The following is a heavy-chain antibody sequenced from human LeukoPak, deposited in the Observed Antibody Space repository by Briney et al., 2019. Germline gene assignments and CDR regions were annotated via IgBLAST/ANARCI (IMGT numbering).Heavy chain of an antibody. CDR1: GYCISSGYY. J-gene: IGHJ4*02. CDR3: AREAGNLDY. D-gene: IGHD6-13*01. V-gene: IGHV4-38-2*02. CDR2: IYHSGST. Sequence: SETLSLTCTVSGYCISSGYYWGWIRQPPGKGLEWIGSIYHSGSTYYNPSLKSRVTISVDTSKNQFSLKLSSVTAADTAVYYCAREAGNLDYWGQGTLVTVSS.